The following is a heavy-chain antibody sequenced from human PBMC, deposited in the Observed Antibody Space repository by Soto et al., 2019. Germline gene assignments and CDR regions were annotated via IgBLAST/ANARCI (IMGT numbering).Heavy chain of an antibody. D-gene: IGHD2-15*01. J-gene: IGHJ6*02. CDR3: AREYGGKLGTGYYYYYGLDV. Sequence: SETGSLTCTVSSASISSSTYYWAWIRQPPGKGLEWIGSVHYSGSTYPNPSLKSRVTISVDTSKSQFSLRLSSVTAADAAVYYCAREYGGKLGTGYYYYYGLDVWGPGTTVTVSS. V-gene: IGHV4-39*02. CDR2: VHYSGST. CDR1: SASISSSTYY.